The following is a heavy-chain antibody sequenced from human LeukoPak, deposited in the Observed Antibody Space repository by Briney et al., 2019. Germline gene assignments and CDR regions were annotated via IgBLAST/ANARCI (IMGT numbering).Heavy chain of an antibody. Sequence: GGSLRLSCGASGFTFSGFWMSWFRQPPGGGLEWVASINDDGTAQYYVESLAGRFAISRDNAENSLYLLMDSQRADDTAVYYCARHIVGEQNFDYWGQGTLVTVSS. CDR2: INDDGTAQ. J-gene: IGHJ4*02. CDR3: ARHIVGEQNFDY. D-gene: IGHD3-16*02. V-gene: IGHV3-7*01. CDR1: GFTFSGFW.